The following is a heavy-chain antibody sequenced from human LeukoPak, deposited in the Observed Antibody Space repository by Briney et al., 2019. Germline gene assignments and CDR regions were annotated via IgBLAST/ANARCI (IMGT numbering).Heavy chain of an antibody. CDR2: ISDSGTNA. J-gene: IGHJ4*02. Sequence: QLGGSLRLSCAASGFTFNSYAMSWVRQAPGKGLEWVSTISDSGTNAYYADSVKGRFTISRDNSKNTLYVQMNSLRAGDTAVYYCAKAFRVLDRSSWYLSFDYWGLGTLVTVSS. CDR1: GFTFNSYA. CDR3: AKAFRVLDRSSWYLSFDY. V-gene: IGHV3-23*01. D-gene: IGHD6-13*01.